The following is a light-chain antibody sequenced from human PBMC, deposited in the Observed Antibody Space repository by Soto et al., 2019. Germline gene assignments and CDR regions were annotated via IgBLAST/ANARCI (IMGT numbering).Light chain of an antibody. Sequence: EIVLTQSPGTLSLSPGERATLSCRASQSVSSSYLAWYQQKPGQAPRLLIYNTSGGATGFPDIFSGSGSGTDFIFTISRLELEDFAVYYCQQYGSSLLTFGGGT. CDR3: QQYGSSLLT. CDR2: NTS. V-gene: IGKV3-20*01. CDR1: QSVSSSY. J-gene: IGKJ4*01.